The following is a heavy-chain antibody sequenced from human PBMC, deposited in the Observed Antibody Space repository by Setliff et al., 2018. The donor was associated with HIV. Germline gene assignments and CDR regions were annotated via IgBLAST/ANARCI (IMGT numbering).Heavy chain of an antibody. D-gene: IGHD1-7*01. Sequence: SETLSLTCTVSGGSVTDYFWNWIRQPPGKGLEWIGYIYSSGNTNYNPSLESRVSISLDTSKNQFSLRLSSVTATDTAVYYCARGHTWNYYGGDYFDYWGQGSQVTVSS. J-gene: IGHJ4*02. CDR1: GGSVTDYF. CDR3: ARGHTWNYYGGDYFDY. CDR2: IYSSGNT. V-gene: IGHV4-59*02.